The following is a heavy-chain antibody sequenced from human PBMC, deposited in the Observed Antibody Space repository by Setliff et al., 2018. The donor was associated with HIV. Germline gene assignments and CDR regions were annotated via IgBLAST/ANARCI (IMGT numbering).Heavy chain of an antibody. V-gene: IGHV4-34*01. CDR2: INHSGGT. CDR3: ARGSDYIWGNYRFPFDY. D-gene: IGHD3-16*02. CDR1: GGTFSLHY. Sequence: NPSETLSLTCAVSGGTFSLHYYTWIRQSPLRGLEWIGEINHSGGTRYNPSLKSRVTISVDTSKSQFSLKLSSVTAADTALYYCARGSDYIWGNYRFPFDYWGQGTLVTVSS. J-gene: IGHJ4*02.